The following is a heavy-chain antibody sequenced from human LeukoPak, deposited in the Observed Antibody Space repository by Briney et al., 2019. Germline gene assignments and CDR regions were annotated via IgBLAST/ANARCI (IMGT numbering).Heavy chain of an antibody. V-gene: IGHV1-18*01. D-gene: IGHD4-11*01. CDR2: ISAYNGNT. J-gene: IGHJ5*02. CDR3: ARDYSSWYDP. CDR1: GGTFSSYA. Sequence: SVKVSCKASGGTFSSYAISWVRQAPGQGLEWMGWISAYNGNTNYAQKLQGRVTMTTDTSTSTAYMELRSLRSDDTAVYYCARDYSSWYDPWGQGTLVTVSS.